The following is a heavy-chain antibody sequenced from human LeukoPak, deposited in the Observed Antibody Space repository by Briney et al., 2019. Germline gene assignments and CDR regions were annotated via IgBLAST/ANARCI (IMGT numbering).Heavy chain of an antibody. V-gene: IGHV1-18*01. CDR3: ARDEVGVDWFDS. D-gene: IGHD2-15*01. CDR2: ISTYNGNT. Sequence: ASVKVSCKASGYTFTSYGISWVRQAPGQGLEWMGWISTYNGNTNYAQKLQGRVTMTTDTSTTTAYMELRSLRSDDTAVYYCARDEVGVDWFDSWGQGTLVTVSS. CDR1: GYTFTSYG. J-gene: IGHJ5*01.